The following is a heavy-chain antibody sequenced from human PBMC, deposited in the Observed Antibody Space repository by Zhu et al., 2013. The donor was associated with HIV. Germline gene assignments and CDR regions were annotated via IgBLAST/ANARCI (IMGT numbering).Heavy chain of an antibody. CDR2: INPNTGGT. Sequence: QVQLMQSGAEVEKPGASVKVSCRASGYSFTEYYMHWVRQAPGQGLEWMGWINPNTGGTKYAPKFRGRVTMTRDTSINTVYVELTRLRSDDTAVYYCAKESQHLNPEGVWFDPWGQGTLVIVSS. CDR1: GYSFTEYY. D-gene: IGHD2-8*01. CDR3: AKESQHLNPEGVWFDP. V-gene: IGHV1-2*02. J-gene: IGHJ5*02.